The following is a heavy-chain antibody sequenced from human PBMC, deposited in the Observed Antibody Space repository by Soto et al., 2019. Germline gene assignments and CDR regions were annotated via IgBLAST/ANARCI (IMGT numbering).Heavy chain of an antibody. Sequence: GGSLRLSCAASGFTFSSYAMSWVRQAPGKGLEWVSAISGSGGSTYYADSVKGRFTISIDNSKNTLYLQMNSLRAEDTAVYYCAKDKWAYYYFDYWGQGTLVTVSS. CDR1: GFTFSSYA. V-gene: IGHV3-23*01. CDR2: ISGSGGST. D-gene: IGHD1-26*01. J-gene: IGHJ4*02. CDR3: AKDKWAYYYFDY.